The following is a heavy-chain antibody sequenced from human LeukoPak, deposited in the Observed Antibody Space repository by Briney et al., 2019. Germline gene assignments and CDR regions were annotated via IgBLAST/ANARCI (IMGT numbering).Heavy chain of an antibody. Sequence: ASVKVSCKASGYTFTSYGFSWVRQAPGQGLEWMGWISAYNGNTKYAQKLQGRVTMTTDTSTSTSYMELRSLRFDDTAVYYCARDSYDSSGNYLDYWGQGTLVTVSS. V-gene: IGHV1-18*01. CDR1: GYTFTSYG. CDR2: ISAYNGNT. D-gene: IGHD3-22*01. J-gene: IGHJ4*02. CDR3: ARDSYDSSGNYLDY.